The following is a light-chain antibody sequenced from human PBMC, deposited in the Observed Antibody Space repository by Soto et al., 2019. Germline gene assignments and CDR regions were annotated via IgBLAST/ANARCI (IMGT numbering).Light chain of an antibody. Sequence: DIQMTQSPSTLSASVGDRVTITCRASEGVSRWLAWYQQKPGRPPKLLIYPASTLESGVPSRFSGSGSGTEFTLTISSLQPDDFATYYCQQYNAYSQAFGPGTKVEIK. CDR2: PAS. CDR3: QQYNAYSQA. J-gene: IGKJ1*01. CDR1: EGVSRW. V-gene: IGKV1-5*03.